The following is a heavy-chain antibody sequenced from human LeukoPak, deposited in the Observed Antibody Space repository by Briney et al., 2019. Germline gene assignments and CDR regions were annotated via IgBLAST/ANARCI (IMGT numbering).Heavy chain of an antibody. CDR1: GFTFSSYE. CDR2: ISSSCSTI. V-gene: IGHV3-48*03. CDR3: ARVMTDYYYYMDV. Sequence: PGVSLRLSCAASGFTFSSYEMNWVRQAPGKGLEWGSYISSSCSTIYYADSVKGRLTISRDNAKNSLYLQMKSLRAEDTAVYYCARVMTDYYYYMDVWGKGTTVTVSS. J-gene: IGHJ6*03.